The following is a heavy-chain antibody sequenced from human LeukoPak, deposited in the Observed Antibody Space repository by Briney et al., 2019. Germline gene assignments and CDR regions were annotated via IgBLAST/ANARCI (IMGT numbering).Heavy chain of an antibody. V-gene: IGHV3-7*03. Sequence: GGSLRLSCAASGFTSSSYAMHWVRQAPGKGLEWVASINHNGNVNYYVDSVKGRFTISRDNAKNSLYLQMSNLRAEDTAVYFCARGGGLDVWGQGATVTVSS. J-gene: IGHJ6*02. CDR3: ARGGGLDV. D-gene: IGHD3-16*01. CDR1: GFTSSSYA. CDR2: INHNGNVN.